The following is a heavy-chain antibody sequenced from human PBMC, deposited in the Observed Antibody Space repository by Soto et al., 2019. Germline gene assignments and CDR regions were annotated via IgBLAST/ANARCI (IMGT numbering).Heavy chain of an antibody. CDR2: ISYDGSKK. CDR3: AQDRTAILAKVSRLES. V-gene: IGHV3-30*18. J-gene: IGHJ5*02. CDR1: GFTFNSHG. Sequence: QVLLVESGGGVVQPGGSLTLSCVGSGFTFNSHGMHWVRQAPGKGLEWVAVISYDGSKKYYEESVKGRFTITRDNSRNTVYLQLNSLRAEDTALYSCAQDRTAILAKVSRLESWGQGTLVTVSA. D-gene: IGHD2-2*01.